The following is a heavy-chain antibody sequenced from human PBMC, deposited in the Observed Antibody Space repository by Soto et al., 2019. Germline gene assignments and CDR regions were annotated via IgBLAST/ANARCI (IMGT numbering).Heavy chain of an antibody. CDR3: ARTSSLAAAV. V-gene: IGHV3-7*01. J-gene: IGHJ3*01. D-gene: IGHD6-13*01. CDR1: GFTFSSSW. Sequence: EVQLVESGGGLVQPGGSLRLSCVASGFTFSSSWMSWVRQAPGKGLEWVANIKQDGSDKYYVDSVEGRFTISRDNAKHSLYLQMNSLRAEHTAVYYCARTSSLAAAVWGPGTMVIVSS. CDR2: IKQDGSDK.